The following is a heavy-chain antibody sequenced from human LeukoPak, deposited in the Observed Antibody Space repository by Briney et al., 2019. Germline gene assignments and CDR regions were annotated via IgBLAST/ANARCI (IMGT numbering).Heavy chain of an antibody. J-gene: IGHJ4*02. D-gene: IGHD3-22*01. Sequence: ASVKVSCKVSGYTLTELSMHWVRQAPGKGLEWMGGFDPEDGETIYAQKFQGRVTMTEDTSTDTAYMELSSLRSEDTAVYYCATLELDSSGYTFDYWGQGTLVTVSS. V-gene: IGHV1-24*01. CDR1: GYTLTELS. CDR3: ATLELDSSGYTFDY. CDR2: FDPEDGET.